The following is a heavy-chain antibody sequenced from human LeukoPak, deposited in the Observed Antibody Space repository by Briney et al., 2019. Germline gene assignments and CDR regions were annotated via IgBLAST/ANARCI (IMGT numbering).Heavy chain of an antibody. CDR2: ISGSGGST. D-gene: IGHD2-2*01. V-gene: IGHV3-23*01. J-gene: IGHJ6*02. CDR1: GFTFSSYA. CDR3: VKGDCSSTSCHYYYYGMDV. Sequence: GASLRLSCAASGFTFSSYAMSWVRQAPGKGLEWVSAISGSGGSTYYADSVKGRFTISRDNSKNTLYLQMNSLRAEDTAVYYCVKGDCSSTSCHYYYYGMDVWGQGTTVTVSS.